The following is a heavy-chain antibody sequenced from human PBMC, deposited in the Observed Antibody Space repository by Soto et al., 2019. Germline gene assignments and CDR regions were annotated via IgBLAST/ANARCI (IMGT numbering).Heavy chain of an antibody. CDR3: ARGRIMITFGGVIVFDY. J-gene: IGHJ4*02. Sequence: ASVKVSCKASGYTFTSYDINWVRQATGQGLEWMGWMNPNSGNTGYAQKFQGRVTMTRNTSISTAYMELSSLRSEDTAVYYCARGRIMITFGGVIVFDYWGQGTLVTVSS. CDR2: MNPNSGNT. V-gene: IGHV1-8*01. D-gene: IGHD3-16*02. CDR1: GYTFTSYD.